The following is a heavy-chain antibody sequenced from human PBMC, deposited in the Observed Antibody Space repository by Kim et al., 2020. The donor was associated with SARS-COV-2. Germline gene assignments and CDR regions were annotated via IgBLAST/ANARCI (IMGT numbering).Heavy chain of an antibody. CDR3: ARATAYCGGDCPLGDAFDI. Sequence: KGRFTITRDNSKNKLYLQMNSLGAEDTAMYYCARATAYCGGDCPLGDAFDIWGQGTMVTVSS. D-gene: IGHD2-21*02. J-gene: IGHJ3*02. V-gene: IGHV3-66*01.